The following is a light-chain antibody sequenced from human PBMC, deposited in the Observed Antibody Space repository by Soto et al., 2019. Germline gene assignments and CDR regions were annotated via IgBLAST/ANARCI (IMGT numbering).Light chain of an antibody. CDR1: QSVLYSSNNRNY. CDR2: WAS. Sequence: DIVMTQSPDSLAVSLGERATINCKSSQSVLYSSNNRNYLAWYQQKPGQPPKLLIYWASTRESGVPDRFSGSGSGKDFTFTIGTLRAEDVAVYYCQQYYTTPRLTFGGGTKVEIK. V-gene: IGKV4-1*01. J-gene: IGKJ4*01. CDR3: QQYYTTPRLT.